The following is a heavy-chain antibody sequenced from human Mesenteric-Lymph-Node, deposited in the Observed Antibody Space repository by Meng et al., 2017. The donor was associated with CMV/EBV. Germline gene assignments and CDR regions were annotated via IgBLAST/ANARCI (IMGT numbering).Heavy chain of an antibody. CDR2: IKQDGSTK. Sequence: GESLKISCAASGFSFKDYWMSWVRQAPGKGLEWVADIKQDGSTKYYVDSVKGRFTISRDNAKNSLYLQMNSLRAEDTAVYYCARDLRKTVTTFVVENYYGMDVWGQGTTVTVSS. J-gene: IGHJ6*02. D-gene: IGHD4-11*01. CDR1: GFSFKDYW. CDR3: ARDLRKTVTTFVVENYYGMDV. V-gene: IGHV3-7*01.